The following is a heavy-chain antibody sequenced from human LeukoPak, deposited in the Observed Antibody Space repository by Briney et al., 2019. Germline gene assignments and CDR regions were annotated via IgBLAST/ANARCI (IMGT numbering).Heavy chain of an antibody. CDR2: INHSGST. V-gene: IGHV4-34*01. CDR3: AREPLVPAAILNELDY. J-gene: IGHJ4*02. Sequence: SETLSLTCAVYGGSFSGYYWSWIGQPPGKGLEWIGEINHSGSTNYNPSLKSRVTISVDTSKNQVSLKLSSVTAADPAVYYCAREPLVPAAILNELDYWGQGTLVTVSS. CDR1: GGSFSGYY. D-gene: IGHD2-2*01.